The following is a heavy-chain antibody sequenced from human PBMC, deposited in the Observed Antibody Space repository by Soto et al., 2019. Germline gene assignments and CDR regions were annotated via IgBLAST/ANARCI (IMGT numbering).Heavy chain of an antibody. D-gene: IGHD2-2*01. Sequence: SLRLSCAASGFIFSSYGMHWVRQAPGKGLEWVAVISYDGSNKYYADSVKGRFTISRDNSKNTLYLQMNSLRAEDTAVYYCAKVGPDCISTSCSSYGAFDIWGQGTMVTVSS. CDR1: GFIFSSYG. CDR3: AKVGPDCISTSCSSYGAFDI. V-gene: IGHV3-30*18. CDR2: ISYDGSNK. J-gene: IGHJ3*02.